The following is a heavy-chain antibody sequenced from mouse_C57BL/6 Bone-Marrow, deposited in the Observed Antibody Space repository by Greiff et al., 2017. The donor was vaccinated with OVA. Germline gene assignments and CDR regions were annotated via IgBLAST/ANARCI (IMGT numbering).Heavy chain of an antibody. CDR2: IDPSDSYT. J-gene: IGHJ4*01. D-gene: IGHD2-3*01. V-gene: IGHV1-69*01. CDR1: GYTFTSYW. CDR3: AIYLYYAMDY. Sequence: VKLQQSGAELVMPGASVKLSCKASGYTFTSYWMHWVKQRPGQGLEWIGEIDPSDSYTNYNQKFKGKSTLTVDKSSSTAYMQLSSLTSEDSAVYYCAIYLYYAMDYWGQGTSVTVSS.